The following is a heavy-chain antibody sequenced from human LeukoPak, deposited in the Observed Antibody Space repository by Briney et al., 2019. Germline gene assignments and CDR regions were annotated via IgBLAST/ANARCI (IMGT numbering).Heavy chain of an antibody. Sequence: ASVKVSCKASGYTFTSYAMHWVRQAPGQRLEWMGWINAGNGNTKYSQKFQGRVTITRDTSASTAYMELSSLRSEDTAVYYCARAIPKSVADYYYYGMDVWGQGTTVTVSS. CDR2: INAGNGNT. CDR3: ARAIPKSVADYYYYGMDV. CDR1: GYTFTSYA. J-gene: IGHJ6*02. V-gene: IGHV1-3*01.